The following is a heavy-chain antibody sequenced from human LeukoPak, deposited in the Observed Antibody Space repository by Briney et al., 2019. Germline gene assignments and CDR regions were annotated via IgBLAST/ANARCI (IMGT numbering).Heavy chain of an antibody. J-gene: IGHJ3*02. CDR1: GFTFSSYA. D-gene: IGHD3-22*01. V-gene: IGHV3-23*01. CDR3: ARDGYYDSNGYPSNAFDI. Sequence: GGSLRLSCAVSGFTFSSYAMNWVRQAPGKGLEWVSAISGSGARTYYADSLKGRFTISRDNAKNSLYLQMNSLRAEDTAVYYCARDGYYDSNGYPSNAFDIWGQGTLVSVSS. CDR2: ISGSGART.